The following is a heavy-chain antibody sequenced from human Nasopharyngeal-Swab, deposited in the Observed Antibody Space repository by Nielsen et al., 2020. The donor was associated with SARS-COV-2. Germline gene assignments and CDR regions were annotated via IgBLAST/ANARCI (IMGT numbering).Heavy chain of an antibody. Sequence: GGSLTLSCAVSGFTVSSNYMSWVRQPPGKGLEWVSVIYSGGSTYYADSVKGRFTISRDNSKNTLYLQMNSLRAEDTAVYYCAGSSFDYYYYYMDVWGKGTTVTVSS. V-gene: IGHV3-66*01. D-gene: IGHD6-13*01. CDR1: GFTVSSNY. J-gene: IGHJ6*03. CDR2: IYSGGST. CDR3: AGSSFDYYYYYMDV.